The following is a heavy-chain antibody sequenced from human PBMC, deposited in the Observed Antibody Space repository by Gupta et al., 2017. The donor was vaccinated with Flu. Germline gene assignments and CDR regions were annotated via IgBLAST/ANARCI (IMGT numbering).Heavy chain of an antibody. CDR3: AKDLGSGGDYYYYMDV. J-gene: IGHJ6*03. Sequence: QVQLVQSGAEVKQPGASVKVSCQASGNTFTNYYFHWVRQDPGQGLEWMGMINPSGGSTSYAQKFQGRVTMTRDTSTSTVYMNLSSLRSEDTAIYYCAKDLGSGGDYYYYMDVWGKGTTVTVSS. CDR2: INPSGGST. V-gene: IGHV1-46*01. CDR1: GNTFTNYY. D-gene: IGHD2-15*01.